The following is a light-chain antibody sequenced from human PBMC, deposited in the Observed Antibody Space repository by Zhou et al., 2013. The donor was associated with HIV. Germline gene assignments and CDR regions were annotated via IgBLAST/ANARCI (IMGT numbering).Light chain of an antibody. J-gene: IGKJ5*01. CDR1: QSLVYSDGNIY. Sequence: DVVMTQSPLSLAVTLGQPASISCRSSQSLVYSDGNIYLNWFHQRPGQSPRRLIYQVSNRDSGVSDRFSGSASGTDFTLKITRVEAEDVGVYYCMQGSHWPPITFGQGTRLEI. CDR2: QVS. CDR3: MQGSHWPPIT. V-gene: IGKV2-30*01.